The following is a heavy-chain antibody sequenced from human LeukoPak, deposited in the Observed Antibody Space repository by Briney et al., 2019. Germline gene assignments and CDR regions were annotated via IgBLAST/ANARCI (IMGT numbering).Heavy chain of an antibody. CDR2: IRQDGDTK. CDR1: GFPFNAYW. Sequence: QPGGSLRLSCAAPGFPFNAYWMTWVRQAPGKGLEWVANIRQDGDTKYYVDSVKGRFTISRDNAMNSLYLQMNSLRAEDTAIYYCARSLPYGTTWYGRSDFWGQGTLVTVSS. CDR3: ARSLPYGTTWYGRSDF. J-gene: IGHJ4*02. D-gene: IGHD6-13*01. V-gene: IGHV3-7*03.